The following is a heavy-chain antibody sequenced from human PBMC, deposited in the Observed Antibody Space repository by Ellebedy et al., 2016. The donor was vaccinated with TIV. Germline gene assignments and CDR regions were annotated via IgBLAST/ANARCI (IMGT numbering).Heavy chain of an antibody. D-gene: IGHD3-22*01. V-gene: IGHV3-23*01. CDR3: AKGRGGGSDTSAPRYYFDY. CDR2: ISHTGTRT. CDR1: GFTFSSYA. J-gene: IGHJ4*02. Sequence: PGGSLRLSCAASGFTFSSYAMSWVRQAPGKGLEWVSTISHTGTRTYYANFVEGRFIISRDTSKRTLWLQMNSLRDEDTAVYFCAKGRGGGSDTSAPRYYFDYWGLGTLVTVSS.